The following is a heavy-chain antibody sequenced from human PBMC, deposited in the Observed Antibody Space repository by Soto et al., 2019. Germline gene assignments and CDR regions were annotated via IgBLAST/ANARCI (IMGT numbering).Heavy chain of an antibody. CDR2: ISHSGST. J-gene: IGHJ5*02. CDR1: GGSISSGGYS. V-gene: IGHV4-30-2*01. Sequence: SETLSLTCAVSGGSISSGGYSWSWIRQPSGKGLEWIGYISHSGSTYYNPSLKSRVSISLDRSKNRFSLKLSSVTAADTAVYYCARWFDPWGQGTLVTVSS. CDR3: ARWFDP.